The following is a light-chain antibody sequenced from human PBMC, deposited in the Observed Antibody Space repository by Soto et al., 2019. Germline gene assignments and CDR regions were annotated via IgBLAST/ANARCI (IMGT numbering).Light chain of an antibody. J-gene: IGKJ2*01. CDR1: QSISSY. Sequence: DIQMTQSPSSLSASVGDRVTITCRASQSISSYLNWYQQKPGKAPKLLIYAASSLQSGVPSRFSGSGSGTDFTLTTSSLQPEDFATYYCQQSYSTPVTFGQGTKVDIK. V-gene: IGKV1-39*01. CDR2: AAS. CDR3: QQSYSTPVT.